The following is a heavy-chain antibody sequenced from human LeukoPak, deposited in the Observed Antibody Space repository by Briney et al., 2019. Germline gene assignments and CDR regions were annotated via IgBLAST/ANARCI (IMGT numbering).Heavy chain of an antibody. CDR3: ARRGGRGAFDI. CDR1: GGSISSYY. CDR2: IYYSGST. Sequence: SETLSLTCTVSGGSISSYYWSWIRQPPGKGLEWIGYIYYSGSTNYNPSLKSRVTISVDTSKNQFSLKLSSVTAADTAVYYCARRGGRGAFDIWGQGTMVTVSS. D-gene: IGHD1-1*01. V-gene: IGHV4-59*08. J-gene: IGHJ3*02.